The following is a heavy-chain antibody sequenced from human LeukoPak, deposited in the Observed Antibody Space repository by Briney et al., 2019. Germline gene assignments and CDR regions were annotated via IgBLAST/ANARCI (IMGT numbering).Heavy chain of an antibody. CDR3: ARVPCSTGTYDY. D-gene: IGHD6-13*01. V-gene: IGHV3-48*02. CDR1: GFTFSTYS. J-gene: IGHJ4*02. CDR2: ISSSGTTI. Sequence: GGSLRLSCAASGFTFSTYSMNWVRQAPEKGLEWVSYISSSGTTIYYADSVKGRFTVSRDNANNSLYLQMNSLRDGDTAVYYCARVPCSTGTYDYWGQGTLVTVSS.